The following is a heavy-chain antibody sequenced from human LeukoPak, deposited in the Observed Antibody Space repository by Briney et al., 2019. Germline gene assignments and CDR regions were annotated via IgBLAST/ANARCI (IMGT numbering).Heavy chain of an antibody. Sequence: AGSLQLSCAASGFTFSRYRMHWARQAPGKGLVWVSRIFSDGRYTVYADSVKGRFTISRDNAKNTLYLQMNSLRAEDTAVYYCASETYYYGSGSYCKGQFWGQGTLVPVST. CDR2: IFSDGRYT. V-gene: IGHV3-74*01. J-gene: IGHJ4*02. CDR1: GFTFSRYR. D-gene: IGHD3-10*01. CDR3: ASETYYYGSGSYCKGQF.